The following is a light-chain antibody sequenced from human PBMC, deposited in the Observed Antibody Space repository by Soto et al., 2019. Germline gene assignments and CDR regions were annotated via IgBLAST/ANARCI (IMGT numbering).Light chain of an antibody. V-gene: IGLV1-40*01. Sequence: QSVLTQPPSVSGAPGQRVTISCTGSSSNIGAGYEVHWYQQLPGKAPKFLIYGNTNRPSGVPDRFSGSKSGTSASLAITGLQAEDEADYFCCSFTNITTVVFVGGTKVPVL. CDR2: GNT. CDR3: CSFTNITTVV. CDR1: SSNIGAGYE. J-gene: IGLJ1*01.